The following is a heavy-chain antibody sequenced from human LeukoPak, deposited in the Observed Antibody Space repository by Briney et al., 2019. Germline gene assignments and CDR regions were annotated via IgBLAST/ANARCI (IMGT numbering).Heavy chain of an antibody. J-gene: IGHJ4*02. CDR3: ARDWSKYFDY. V-gene: IGHV1-2*02. Sequence: ASVKVSCKASGYTFTGYYMHWVRQAPGQGLEWMGWINPNSGGTQYAQKFQGRVTMTRDTSISTAYMELSRLRSDGTAVYYCARDWSKYFDYWGQGALVTVSS. CDR1: GYTFTGYY. CDR2: INPNSGGT.